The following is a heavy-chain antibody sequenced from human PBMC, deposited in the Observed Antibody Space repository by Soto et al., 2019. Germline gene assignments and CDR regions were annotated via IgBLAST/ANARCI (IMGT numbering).Heavy chain of an antibody. D-gene: IGHD3-10*01. CDR3: ARHNYGSGSTYFDD. J-gene: IGHJ4*02. CDR2: IYYSGST. V-gene: IGHV4-59*08. CDR1: GVSISSYY. Sequence: QVQLQESGPGLVKPSETLSLTCTVSGVSISSYYWSWIRQPPGKGLEWLGYIYYSGSTNYNPSLTSRVTISVDTSKNQLSLKLTSMTAADMDVYYCARHNYGSGSTYFDDWGQGTLVTVSS.